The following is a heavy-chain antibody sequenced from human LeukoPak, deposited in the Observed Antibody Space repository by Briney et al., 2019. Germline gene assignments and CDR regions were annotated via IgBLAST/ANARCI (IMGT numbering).Heavy chain of an antibody. J-gene: IGHJ3*01. V-gene: IGHV3-9*01. Sequence: GGSLRLSCAASGFTFSSYAMHWVRQAPGKGLEWVSGISWNSGRIGYADSVKGRFTISRDNAKNSLYLQMNSLRAEDTALYYCAKDLLEVAVIVAFDVWGQGTMVTVSS. CDR2: ISWNSGRI. CDR1: GFTFSSYA. CDR3: AKDLLEVAVIVAFDV. D-gene: IGHD2-15*01.